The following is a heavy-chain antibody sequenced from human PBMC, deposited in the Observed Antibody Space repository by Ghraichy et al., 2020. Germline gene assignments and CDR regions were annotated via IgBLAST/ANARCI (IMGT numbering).Heavy chain of an antibody. V-gene: IGHV4-59*01. CDR2: VYYRGST. D-gene: IGHD2-21*01. CDR1: GGSISGYY. Sequence: ETLSLTCTVPGGSISGYYWNWIRQPPGKGLEWIGHVYYRGSTNYNPSLKSRVTISVDTSKIQFSLKLTSVTAADTAVYYCARDVGYCGGDCYPYWYFDLWGRGTLVTVSS. CDR3: ARDVGYCGGDCYPYWYFDL. J-gene: IGHJ2*01.